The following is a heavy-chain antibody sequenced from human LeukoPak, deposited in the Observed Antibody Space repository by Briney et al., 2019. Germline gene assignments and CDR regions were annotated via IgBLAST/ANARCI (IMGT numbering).Heavy chain of an antibody. D-gene: IGHD3-22*01. CDR3: ARGATYYYDSSGYRDAFDI. CDR2: FDPEDGET. V-gene: IGHV1-24*01. CDR1: GYTLTELS. J-gene: IGHJ3*02. Sequence: ATVKVSCKVSGYTLTELSMHWVRQAPGKGLEWMGGFDPEDGETIYAQKFQGRVTMTEDTSTDTAYMELSSLRSEDTAVYYCARGATYYYDSSGYRDAFDIWGQGTMVTVSS.